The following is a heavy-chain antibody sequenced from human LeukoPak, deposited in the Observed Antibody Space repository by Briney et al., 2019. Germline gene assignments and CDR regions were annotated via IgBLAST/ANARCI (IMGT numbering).Heavy chain of an antibody. V-gene: IGHV5-51*01. CDR3: ARHEGASYGYSYYSSGMDV. D-gene: IGHD5-18*01. CDR2: IYPGDSDT. J-gene: IGHJ6*02. CDR1: GYSFTSYW. Sequence: GESPKIFCKGSGYSFTSYWNGWVRQMPRKGLEWMGIIYPGDSDTRYSRSFQGQVTISADKSISTAYLQWSSLKASDTAMYYCARHEGASYGYSYYSSGMDVWGQGTTVTVSS.